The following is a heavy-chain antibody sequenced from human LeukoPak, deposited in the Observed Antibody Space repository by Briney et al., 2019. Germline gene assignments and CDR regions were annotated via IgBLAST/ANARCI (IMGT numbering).Heavy chain of an antibody. V-gene: IGHV3-7*01. CDR1: GFTFSDYY. J-gene: IGHJ3*02. Sequence: GGSLRLSCAASGFTFSDYYMSWVRQAPGKGLEWVASIKQDGSEKYYVDSVKGRFTISRDNAKNSLYLQMNSLRAEDTAVYYCAREYPRRGAFDIWGQGTMVTVSS. CDR3: AREYPRRGAFDI. CDR2: IKQDGSEK.